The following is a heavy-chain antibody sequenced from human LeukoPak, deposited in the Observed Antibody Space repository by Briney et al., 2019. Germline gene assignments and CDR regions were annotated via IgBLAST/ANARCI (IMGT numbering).Heavy chain of an antibody. CDR1: GFTFSSYW. D-gene: IGHD1-7*01. Sequence: PGGSLRLSCAASGFTFSSYWMSWVRQAPGKGLEWVANIKQDGSEKYYVDSVKGRFTISRDNAKNSLYLQMNSLRAEDTALYYCAKGGTLYYYYMDVWGKGTTVTISS. CDR3: AKGGTLYYYYMDV. V-gene: IGHV3-7*03. J-gene: IGHJ6*03. CDR2: IKQDGSEK.